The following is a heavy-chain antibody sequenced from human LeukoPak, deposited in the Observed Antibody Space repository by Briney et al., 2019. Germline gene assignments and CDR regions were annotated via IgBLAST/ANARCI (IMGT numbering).Heavy chain of an antibody. Sequence: SVKVSCKASGGTFSSYAISWVRQAPGQGLEWMGRIIPILGIANYAQKFQGRVTITADKSTSTAYMELSSLRSEDTAVYYCARKMATIKGNNWFDPWGQGTLVTVSS. CDR2: IIPILGIA. J-gene: IGHJ5*02. CDR1: GGTFSSYA. V-gene: IGHV1-69*04. D-gene: IGHD5-12*01. CDR3: ARKMATIKGNNWFDP.